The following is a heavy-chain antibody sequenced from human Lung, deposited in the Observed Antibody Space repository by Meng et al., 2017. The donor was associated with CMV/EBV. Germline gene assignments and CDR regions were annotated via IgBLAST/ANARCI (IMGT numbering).Heavy chain of an antibody. Sequence: SVKVSXKASGYSFRTFGISWVRKAPGQGLEWMGWISAYNGNTTYTQKLQGRVTMTRDTSTRTVYMELRSLRSDDTAVYYCSRDRVLRGVNGLDVWGQGTXVTVSS. CDR2: ISAYNGNT. CDR1: GYSFRTFG. CDR3: SRDRVLRGVNGLDV. D-gene: IGHD3-10*01. J-gene: IGHJ6*02. V-gene: IGHV1-18*01.